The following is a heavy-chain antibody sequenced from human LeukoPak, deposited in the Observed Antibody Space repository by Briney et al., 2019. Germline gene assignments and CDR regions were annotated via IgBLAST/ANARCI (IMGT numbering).Heavy chain of an antibody. CDR2: ISNVATI. J-gene: IGHJ6*03. CDR1: GFTFRSYA. CDR3: AKNGGHPTESYYMDV. D-gene: IGHD4-17*01. V-gene: IGHV3-23*01. Sequence: GGSLRLSCAASGFTFRSYAMTWVRQAPGKGLEWVSDISNVATINYADSVKGRFTMSSDNSKNTLYLQMNSLRAEDTAVYYCAKNGGHPTESYYMDVWGKGTTVTVSS.